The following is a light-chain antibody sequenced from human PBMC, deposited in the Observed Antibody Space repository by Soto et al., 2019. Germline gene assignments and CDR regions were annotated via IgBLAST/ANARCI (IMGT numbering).Light chain of an antibody. Sequence: QSVLTQPPSASGTPGQRVTISCSGYNSNIGSNYVYWYQQFPGTAPKLLIYRDNQRPSGVPDRFSGSKSGISASLAISGLRSEDEAEYYCAAWDDSLRGWVFGGGTKVTVL. CDR2: RDN. J-gene: IGLJ3*02. CDR3: AAWDDSLRGWV. V-gene: IGLV1-47*01. CDR1: NSNIGSNY.